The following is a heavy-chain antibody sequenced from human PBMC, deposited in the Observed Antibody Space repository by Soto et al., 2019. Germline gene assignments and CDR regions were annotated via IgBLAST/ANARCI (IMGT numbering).Heavy chain of an antibody. V-gene: IGHV4-34*01. CDR3: ATERYSSGWIFDY. CDR1: GVSFSGYY. CDR2: INHSGST. Sequence: SETLSLTCAVSGVSFSGYYWSWIRQPPGKGLEWIGEINHSGSTNYNPSLKSRVTISTDTAYMELSSLRSEDTAVYYCATERYSSGWIFDYWGQGTLVTVSS. J-gene: IGHJ4*02. D-gene: IGHD6-19*01.